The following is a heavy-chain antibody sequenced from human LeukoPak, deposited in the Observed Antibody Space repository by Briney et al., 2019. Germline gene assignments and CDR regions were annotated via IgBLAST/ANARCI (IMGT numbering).Heavy chain of an antibody. CDR2: IYPRDGST. D-gene: IGHD3-22*01. Sequence: ASVKVSCKASGYTFTSNYIHWVRQAPGQGLEWMGMIYPRDGSTSYAQKFQGRVTVTRDTSTSTVHMELSRLRSDDTAVYYCARFEVYGSSGYSPFDYWGQGTLVTVSS. J-gene: IGHJ4*02. CDR1: GYTFTSNY. CDR3: ARFEVYGSSGYSPFDY. V-gene: IGHV1-46*01.